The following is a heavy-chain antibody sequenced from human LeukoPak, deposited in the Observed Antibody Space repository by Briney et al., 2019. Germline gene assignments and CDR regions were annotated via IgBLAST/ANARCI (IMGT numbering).Heavy chain of an antibody. V-gene: IGHV3-9*01. CDR1: GFTFDDYA. CDR2: ISWNSGSI. D-gene: IGHD3-16*01. J-gene: IGHJ6*03. Sequence: GRSLRLSCAASGFTFDDYAMHWVRQAPGKGLEWVSGISWNSGSIGYADSVKGRFTISRDNAKNSLYLQMNSLRAEDTAVYYCARENYVSADWNYYYYMDVWGKGTTVTVSS. CDR3: ARENYVSADWNYYYYMDV.